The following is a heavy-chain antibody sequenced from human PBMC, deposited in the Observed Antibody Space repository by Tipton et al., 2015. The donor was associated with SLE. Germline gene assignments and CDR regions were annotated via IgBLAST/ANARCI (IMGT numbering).Heavy chain of an antibody. D-gene: IGHD1-26*01. V-gene: IGHV3-20*04. J-gene: IGHJ4*02. CDR1: GFTFEDYA. CDR2: INWNGGRT. CDR3: ARESPVGAIFRHFDY. Sequence: GSLRLSCAASGFTFEDYAMTWVRQAPGQGLEWVSGINWNGGRTTYADSVKGRFTISRDTAKNSLYLQMNSLRAEDTAVYYCARESPVGAIFRHFDYWGQGILVTVSS.